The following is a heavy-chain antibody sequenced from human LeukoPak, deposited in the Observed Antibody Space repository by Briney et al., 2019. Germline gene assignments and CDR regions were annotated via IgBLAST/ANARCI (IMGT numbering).Heavy chain of an antibody. V-gene: IGHV1-46*01. J-gene: IGHJ4*02. CDR2: INPSGGST. Sequence: ASVKVSCKASGYTFTSYGISWVRQAPGQGLEWMGIINPSGGSTSYAQKFQGRVTMTRDTSTSTVYMELSSLRSEDTAVYYCARDFVVVPTAFYYFDYWGQGTLVTVSS. CDR3: ARDFVVVPTAFYYFDY. D-gene: IGHD2-2*01. CDR1: GYTFTSYG.